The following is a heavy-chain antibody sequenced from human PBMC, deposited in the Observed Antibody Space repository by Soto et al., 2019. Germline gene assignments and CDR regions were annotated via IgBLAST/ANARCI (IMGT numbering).Heavy chain of an antibody. CDR1: GGSFSGYY. D-gene: IGHD2-2*01. J-gene: IGHJ6*03. Sequence: SETLSLTCAVYGGSFSGYYWSWIRQPPGKGLEWIGEINHSGSTNYNPSLKSRVTISVDTSKNQFSLKLSSVTAADTAVYHCAREGLEDCSSTSCYAVGDYYYLDVSGKGTTVPVSS. V-gene: IGHV4-34*01. CDR2: INHSGST. CDR3: AREGLEDCSSTSCYAVGDYYYLDV.